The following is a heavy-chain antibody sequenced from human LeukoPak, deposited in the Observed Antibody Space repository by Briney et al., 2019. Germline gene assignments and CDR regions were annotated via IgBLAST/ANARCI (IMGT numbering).Heavy chain of an antibody. Sequence: GGSLRLSCVASGFSFSSFWMTWVRQAPGKGLKWVANINQEGSEKNYADSVKGRFIISRDNAKNSVYLQLNSLTAEDTAVYYCAAESSSSWEGHWGQGTLVTVSS. J-gene: IGHJ4*02. CDR2: INQEGSEK. V-gene: IGHV3-7*01. CDR1: GFSFSSFW. D-gene: IGHD6-6*01. CDR3: AAESSSSWEGH.